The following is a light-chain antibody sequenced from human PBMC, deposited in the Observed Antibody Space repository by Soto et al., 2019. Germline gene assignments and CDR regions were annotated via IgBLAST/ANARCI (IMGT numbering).Light chain of an antibody. CDR3: QQSYSTPWT. Sequence: DIQMTQSPSSLSASVGDRVTITCRASQGISNYLSWYQQIPGKAPKLLIYAASTLRGGVSSRFTGTGSRTDFTLTINSLQPADFATSFCQQSYSTPWTVGQGTKVEIK. J-gene: IGKJ1*01. CDR1: QGISNY. CDR2: AAS. V-gene: IGKV1-39*01.